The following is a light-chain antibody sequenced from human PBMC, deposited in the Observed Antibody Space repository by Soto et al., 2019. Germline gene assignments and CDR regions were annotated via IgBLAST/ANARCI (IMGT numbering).Light chain of an antibody. CDR2: DAS. CDR3: HQRQSWTRT. CDR1: QSVSSY. V-gene: IGKV3-11*01. J-gene: IGKJ1*01. Sequence: EIVLTQSPATLSLSPGERATLSCRASQSVSSYLAWYQQKPGEAPRLLIYDASNRATGIPARLSGSGSGTDFTLTISSIEHEDFAVYYCHQRQSWTRTFGHGTKVDIK.